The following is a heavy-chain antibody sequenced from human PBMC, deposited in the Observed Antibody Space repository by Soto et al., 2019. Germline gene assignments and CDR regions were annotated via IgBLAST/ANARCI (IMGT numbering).Heavy chain of an antibody. CDR1: GFTFTSYA. CDR3: AKDPTYDYGYFDS. Sequence: EVQLLESGGDLVQPGGSLRLSCAASGFTFTSYAMNWVRQAQGKGLEWVSTIRTSVGDTYYAASVKGRFTISRDNSKSTVYMHLNILRAEDTAIYYCAKDPTYDYGYFDSWGQGTLVTVSS. D-gene: IGHD4-17*01. J-gene: IGHJ4*02. V-gene: IGHV3-23*01. CDR2: IRTSVGDT.